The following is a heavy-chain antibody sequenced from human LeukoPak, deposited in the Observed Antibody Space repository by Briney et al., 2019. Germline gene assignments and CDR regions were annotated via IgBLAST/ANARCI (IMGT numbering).Heavy chain of an antibody. Sequence: SVKVSCKASGGTFSSYAISWVRQAPGQGLEWMGRIIPILGIANYAQKFQGRVTITADKSTSTAYMELRSLRSDDTAVYYCARDVELSPHYWGQGTLVTVSS. CDR3: ARDVELSPHY. V-gene: IGHV1-69*04. J-gene: IGHJ4*02. D-gene: IGHD3-16*02. CDR2: IIPILGIA. CDR1: GGTFSSYA.